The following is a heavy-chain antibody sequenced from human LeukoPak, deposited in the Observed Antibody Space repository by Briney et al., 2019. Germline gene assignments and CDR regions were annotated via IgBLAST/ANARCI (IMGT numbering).Heavy chain of an antibody. V-gene: IGHV3-74*01. CDR1: GFTFSRYW. CDR2: INSDGSST. CDR3: ARARYYGSGSTESDY. D-gene: IGHD3-10*01. Sequence: PGGSLRLSCAASGFTFSRYWMHWVRQAPGKGLVWVSRINSDGSSTSYADTVKGRFTISRDNAKNTLYLQMNSLRAEDTAVYYCARARYYGSGSTESDYWGQGTLVTVSS. J-gene: IGHJ4*02.